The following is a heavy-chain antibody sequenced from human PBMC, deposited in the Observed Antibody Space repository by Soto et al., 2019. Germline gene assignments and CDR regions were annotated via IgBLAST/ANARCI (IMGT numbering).Heavy chain of an antibody. CDR3: ARNMHAGFTHYFDP. V-gene: IGHV4-59*02. D-gene: IGHD1-26*01. CDR1: GGSVPSHH. CDR2: TSYTGNI. Sequence: SETLSLTCFVSGGSVPSHHWSWIRPFPGQGLEWIAYTSYTGNINYNPCRQSRVTISLDTSKKRLSLKLTSMTAADTAVYYRARNMHAGFTHYFDPRGQGTLVTVSS. J-gene: IGHJ5*02.